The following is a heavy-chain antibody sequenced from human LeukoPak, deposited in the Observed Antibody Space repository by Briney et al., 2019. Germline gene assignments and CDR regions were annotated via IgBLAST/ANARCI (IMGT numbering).Heavy chain of an antibody. V-gene: IGHV3-64D*06. Sequence: PGGSLRLSCSAPGFTFSSYTMHWVRQAPGKGLDYVSAISSNGGSTFYADSVKGRFTISRDNSKNTLYLQMSSLRAEDTAVFYCVSGYGDYWGQGTLVTVSS. CDR2: ISSNGGST. CDR1: GFTFSSYT. J-gene: IGHJ4*02. D-gene: IGHD5-12*01. CDR3: VSGYGDY.